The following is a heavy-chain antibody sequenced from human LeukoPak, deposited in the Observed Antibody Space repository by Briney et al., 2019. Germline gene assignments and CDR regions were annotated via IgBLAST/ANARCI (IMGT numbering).Heavy chain of an antibody. CDR3: ARDRGDYVKYFDY. CDR1: GESISSTNW. V-gene: IGHV4-4*02. Sequence: KASGTLSLTCAVSGESISSTNWWSWVRQAPGKGLEWIGEIYHSGTTKYNPSLKSRVTISFDTSKNQFSLNLRSVTAADTAVYYCARDRGDYVKYFDYWGQGTLVTVSS. D-gene: IGHD4-17*01. J-gene: IGHJ4*02. CDR2: IYHSGTT.